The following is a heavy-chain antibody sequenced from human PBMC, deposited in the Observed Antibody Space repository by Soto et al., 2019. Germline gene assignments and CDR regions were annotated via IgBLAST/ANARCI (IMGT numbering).Heavy chain of an antibody. V-gene: IGHV4-39*01. CDR2: IYYSGST. CDR1: GGSISSSSYY. D-gene: IGHD6-6*01. CDR3: ARQVAKQLVHFDY. J-gene: IGHJ4*02. Sequence: SETLSLTCTVSGGSISSSSYYWGWIRQPPGKGLEWIGSIYYSGSTYYNPSLKSRVTISVDTPKNQFSLKLSSVTAADTAVYYCARQVAKQLVHFDYWGQGTLVTVSS.